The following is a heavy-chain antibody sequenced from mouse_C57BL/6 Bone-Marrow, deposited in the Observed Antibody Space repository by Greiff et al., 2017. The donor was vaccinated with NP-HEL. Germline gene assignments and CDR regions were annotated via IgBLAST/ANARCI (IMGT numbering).Heavy chain of an antibody. J-gene: IGHJ1*03. CDR3: ARTGELGRGYFDV. CDR1: GYTFTSYG. CDR2: IYPRSGNT. Sequence: QVQLQQSGAELARPGASVKLSCKASGYTFTSYGISWVKQRPGQGLEWIGEIYPRSGNTYYNEKFKGKATLTADKSSSTAYMELRSLTSEDSAVYFCARTGELGRGYFDVWGTGTTVTVSS. D-gene: IGHD4-1*01. V-gene: IGHV1-81*01.